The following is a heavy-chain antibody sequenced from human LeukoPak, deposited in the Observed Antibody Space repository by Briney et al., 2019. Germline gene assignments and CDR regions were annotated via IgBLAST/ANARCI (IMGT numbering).Heavy chain of an antibody. CDR3: AKDDSPGKEWLEVIDY. Sequence: GGSLRLSCAASKFAFSSYAMSWVRQAPGKGLEWVSGISGSGGSTYFADSVKGRFTISRDNSKNTLYLQMNSLRAEDTAVYYCAKDDSPGKEWLEVIDYWGQGTLVTVSS. D-gene: IGHD3-3*01. J-gene: IGHJ4*02. V-gene: IGHV3-23*01. CDR2: ISGSGGST. CDR1: KFAFSSYA.